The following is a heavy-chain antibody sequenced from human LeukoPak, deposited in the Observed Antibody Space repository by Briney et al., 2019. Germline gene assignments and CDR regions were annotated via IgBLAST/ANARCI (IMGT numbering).Heavy chain of an antibody. CDR3: ESERREWLGNLLLHAGMDV. Sequence: SETLSLTCTVSGDSVSSSTHYWNWIRQPPGKGLEWIGYVFYTGHTNYNTSLNGRVTISVDTSKNQFSLKLSSVTAADTAVYYCESERREWLGNLLLHAGMDVWGKGTMVTVSS. J-gene: IGHJ6*04. CDR1: GDSVSSSTHY. D-gene: IGHD3-10*01. CDR2: VFYTGHT. V-gene: IGHV4-61*01.